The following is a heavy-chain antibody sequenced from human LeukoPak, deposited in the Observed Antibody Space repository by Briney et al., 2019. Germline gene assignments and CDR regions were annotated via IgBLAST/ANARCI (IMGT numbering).Heavy chain of an antibody. J-gene: IGHJ5*02. CDR2: IFYSGST. V-gene: IGHV4-39*01. D-gene: IGHD2-15*01. CDR3: ARHADCSGGSCYWFDP. Sequence: SETLSLTCTVSGGSISTSNYYWGWIRQPPGKGLEWIGNIFYSGSTYYNPSLKSRVTISVDTSKNQFSLKLSSVTAADTAVYYCARHADCSGGSCYWFDPWGQGTLVTVSS. CDR1: GGSISTSNYY.